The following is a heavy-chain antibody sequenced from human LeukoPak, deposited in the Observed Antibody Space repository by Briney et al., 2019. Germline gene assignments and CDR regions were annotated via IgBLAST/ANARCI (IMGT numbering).Heavy chain of an antibody. V-gene: IGHV3-23*01. J-gene: IGHJ4*02. CDR1: GLTFSSYS. Sequence: GSLRLSCAASGLTFSSYSMGWVRQPPGKGLEWVSAISGSGVSAYYADSVKGRFTISRDNSKDTLDLQMNSLRVEDTAMYYCVRDLGYKSGNQGGVDPDFDYWGQGTLVIVSS. D-gene: IGHD3-16*01. CDR2: ISGSGVSA. CDR3: VRDLGYKSGNQGGVDPDFDY.